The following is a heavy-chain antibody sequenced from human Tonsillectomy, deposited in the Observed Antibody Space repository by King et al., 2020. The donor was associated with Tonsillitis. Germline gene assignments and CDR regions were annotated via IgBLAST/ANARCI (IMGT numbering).Heavy chain of an antibody. Sequence: DVHLLESGGGLVQRGGSLRLSCAASGFTFSNYAMSWVRQAPGKGLEWVSAISSGAGGTYYADSVKGRFIISRDNSKNTLYLKMSSLRAEDTAVYFCAKDAKSWMATIFDYWGQGTLVTVSS. CDR1: GFTFSNYA. D-gene: IGHD5-24*01. CDR3: AKDAKSWMATIFDY. J-gene: IGHJ4*02. CDR2: ISSGAGGT. V-gene: IGHV3-23*01.